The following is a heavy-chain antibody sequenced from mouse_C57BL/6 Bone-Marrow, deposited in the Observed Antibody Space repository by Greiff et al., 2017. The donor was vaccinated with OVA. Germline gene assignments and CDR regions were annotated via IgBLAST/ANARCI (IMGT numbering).Heavy chain of an antibody. V-gene: IGHV14-2*01. D-gene: IGHD1-1*01. Sequence: VQLKESGAELVKPGASVKLSCTASGFNIKDYYMHWVKQRTEQGLEWIGRIDPEDGETKYAPKFQGQATITADTSSNTAYLQLSSLTSEDTAVYYCARSSPTNYYGSSYFDYWGQGTTLTVSS. CDR1: GFNIKDYY. CDR2: IDPEDGET. J-gene: IGHJ2*01. CDR3: ARSSPTNYYGSSYFDY.